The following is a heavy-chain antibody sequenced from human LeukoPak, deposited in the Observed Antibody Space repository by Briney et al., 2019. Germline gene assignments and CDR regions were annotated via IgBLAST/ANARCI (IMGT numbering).Heavy chain of an antibody. CDR2: IYYSGST. CDR3: ARGWKNILTGYPYYFGY. J-gene: IGHJ4*02. D-gene: IGHD3-9*01. CDR1: GGSISSGGYY. V-gene: IGHV4-31*03. Sequence: PSETLSLTCTVSGGSISSGGYYWSWIRQHPGKGLEWIGYIYYSGSTYYNPSLKSRVTISVDTSKNQFSLKLSSVTAADTAVYYCARGWKNILTGYPYYFGYWGQGTLVTVSS.